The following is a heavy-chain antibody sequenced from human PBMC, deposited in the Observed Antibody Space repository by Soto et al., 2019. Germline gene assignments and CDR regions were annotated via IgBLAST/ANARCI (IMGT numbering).Heavy chain of an antibody. J-gene: IGHJ5*02. Sequence: VKVSCKASGYPFSDNQIHWLRRAPGQGLEWMGRINPKSDDTNYAQKFQGRVTMTRDTSIDTAYLELTGLTSDDTATYYCARKHSLDYIRWGLDPWGQGTLVTVSS. V-gene: IGHV1-2*02. CDR2: INPKSDDT. CDR1: GYPFSDNQ. D-gene: IGHD4-4*01. CDR3: ARKHSLDYIRWGLDP.